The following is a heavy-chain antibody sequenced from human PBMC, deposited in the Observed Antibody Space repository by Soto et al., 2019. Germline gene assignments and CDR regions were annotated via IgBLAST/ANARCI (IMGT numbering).Heavy chain of an antibody. V-gene: IGHV1-8*01. CDR2: MNPNSGNT. J-gene: IGHJ4*02. CDR1: GYTFTSYD. D-gene: IGHD4-17*01. CDR3: ARGRGSYGDYPVDY. Sequence: QVQLVQSGAEVKKPGASVKVSCKASGYTFTSYDFNWVRQVTGQGLEWMGWMNPNSGNTGYAQKFQGKVTMTRNTSISTAYMDLSSLRSEDTAVYYCARGRGSYGDYPVDYWGQGTLVTVSS.